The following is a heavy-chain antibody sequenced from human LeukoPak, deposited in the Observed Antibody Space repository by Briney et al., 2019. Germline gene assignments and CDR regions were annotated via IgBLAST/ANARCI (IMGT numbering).Heavy chain of an antibody. CDR3: ARHGYTASHYFLDY. V-gene: IGHV4-4*07. Sequence: SETLSLTCTVSSGSINSYYWGRVRQPAGRGLEWIGRIYTTGTTHYNPSLKSRLTMSIDTSKRQFSLNLRSVTAADTAIYYCARHGYTASHYFLDYWGQGTLVTVSS. D-gene: IGHD3-16*01. CDR2: IYTTGTT. CDR1: SGSINSYY. J-gene: IGHJ4*02.